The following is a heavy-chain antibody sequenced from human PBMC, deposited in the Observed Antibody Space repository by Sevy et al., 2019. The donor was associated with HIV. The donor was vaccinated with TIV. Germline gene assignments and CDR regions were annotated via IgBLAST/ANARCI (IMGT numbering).Heavy chain of an antibody. Sequence: ASVKVSCKASGYNFNTYVMNWVRQVPGQGLEWMGWIDTNTGNPTYAQAFRGRFVFSLDTSVSTAYLQISSLKAEDTAVYYCAKAPPAASFLDPRGFQHWGQGTLVTVSS. CDR3: AKAPPAASFLDPRGFQH. CDR2: IDTNTGNP. J-gene: IGHJ1*01. CDR1: GYNFNTYV. D-gene: IGHD3-10*01. V-gene: IGHV7-4-1*02.